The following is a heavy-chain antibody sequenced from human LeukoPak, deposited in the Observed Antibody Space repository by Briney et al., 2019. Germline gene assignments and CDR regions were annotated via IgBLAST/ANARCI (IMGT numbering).Heavy chain of an antibody. V-gene: IGHV4-39*01. CDR1: GGSISSSSYY. Sequence: PSETLSLTCTVSGGSISSSSYYWGWIRQPPGKGLEWIGSIYYSGSTYYNPSLKSRVTISVDTSKNQFSLKLSSVTAADTAVYYCARRGSYYGSYFDYWGQGTLVTVSS. CDR2: IYYSGST. J-gene: IGHJ4*02. CDR3: ARRGSYYGSYFDY. D-gene: IGHD1-26*01.